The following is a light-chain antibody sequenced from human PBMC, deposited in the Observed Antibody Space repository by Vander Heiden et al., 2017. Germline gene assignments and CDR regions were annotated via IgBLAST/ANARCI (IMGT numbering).Light chain of an antibody. V-gene: IGKV1-5*03. CDR2: RAS. Sequence: DIQMTQSPSTRSASVGDRVTITCRASQSISNWLAWYQQKPGKAPKLMIYRASSLESGVPSRFSGSGSGTEFTLTISSLQPDDFATYYCQQYNGYSRTFGQGTKVEIK. J-gene: IGKJ1*01. CDR3: QQYNGYSRT. CDR1: QSISNW.